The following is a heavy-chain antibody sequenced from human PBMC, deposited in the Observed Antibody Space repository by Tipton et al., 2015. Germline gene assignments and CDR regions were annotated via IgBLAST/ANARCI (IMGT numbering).Heavy chain of an antibody. V-gene: IGHV3-7*01. Sequence: SLRLSCAASGFTFSNYWMSWVRQAPGKGLEWVANIKQDGSEIHYVDSVKGRFIISRDNAKNSLYLQMNSLRVDDTAVYYCASESSRNERGYWGQGTLVTVSS. CDR2: IKQDGSEI. CDR3: ASESSRNERGY. J-gene: IGHJ4*02. D-gene: IGHD1-14*01. CDR1: GFTFSNYW.